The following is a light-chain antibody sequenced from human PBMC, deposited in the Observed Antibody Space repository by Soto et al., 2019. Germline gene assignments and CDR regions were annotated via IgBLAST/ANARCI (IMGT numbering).Light chain of an antibody. CDR3: QTYNSYSRT. CDR2: KAS. Sequence: DIQMTQSPSTLSASVGDRVTITCRASQSISSWLAWYQQKPGKAPKLLIYKASSLESGVPSRFSGSGSGTEITFNISSLQPDDFSTYYCQTYNSYSRTFGQGTKVDIK. V-gene: IGKV1-5*03. J-gene: IGKJ1*01. CDR1: QSISSW.